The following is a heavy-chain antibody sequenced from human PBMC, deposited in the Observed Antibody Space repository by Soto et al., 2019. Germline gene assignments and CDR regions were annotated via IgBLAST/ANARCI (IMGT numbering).Heavy chain of an antibody. Sequence: SVKVSCKASGGTFSSYAISWVRQAPGQGLEWMGGIIPIFGTANYAQKIQGRVTITADESTSTAYMELSSLRSEDTALYYCALRRCRSTSCPQITPPDVWGQGTTVTVSS. J-gene: IGHJ6*02. CDR3: ALRRCRSTSCPQITPPDV. CDR1: GGTFSSYA. D-gene: IGHD2-2*01. CDR2: IIPIFGTA. V-gene: IGHV1-69*13.